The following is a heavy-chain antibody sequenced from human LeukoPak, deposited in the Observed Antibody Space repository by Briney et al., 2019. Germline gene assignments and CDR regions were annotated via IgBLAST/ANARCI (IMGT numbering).Heavy chain of an antibody. D-gene: IGHD5-18*01. Sequence: QAGGSLRLSCTASGITFSTYGMYWVRQAPGKGLEWVAVISHDGNNKYYADSVKGRFTISRDNSKNTLYLQMNSLRAEDTAVYYCAKVDTAMVYMDVWGKGTTVTVSS. J-gene: IGHJ6*03. V-gene: IGHV3-30*18. CDR2: ISHDGNNK. CDR3: AKVDTAMVYMDV. CDR1: GITFSTYG.